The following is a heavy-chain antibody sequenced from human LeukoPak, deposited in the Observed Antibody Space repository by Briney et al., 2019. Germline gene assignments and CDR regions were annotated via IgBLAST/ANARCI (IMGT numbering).Heavy chain of an antibody. CDR3: ARRRGTYYYMDV. CDR1: GFTFSNYW. V-gene: IGHV3-7*01. CDR2: VKQDESEK. Sequence: GGSLRLSCAASGFTFSNYWMSWVCQAPGKGLEWVANVKQDESEKYYVDSVKGRFTISRDNAKNSLFLQMNNLRAEDTAVYYCARRRGTYYYMDVWGKGTTVTISS. J-gene: IGHJ6*03. D-gene: IGHD1-1*01.